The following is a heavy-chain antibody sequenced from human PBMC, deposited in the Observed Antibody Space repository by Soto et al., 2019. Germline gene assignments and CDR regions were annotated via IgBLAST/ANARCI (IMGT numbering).Heavy chain of an antibody. D-gene: IGHD3-10*01. Sequence: GGSLRLSCAASGFTFSSYSMNWVRQAPGKGLEWVSYISSSSSTIYYAASVKGRFTISRDNAKNSLYLQMNSLRAEDTAVYYCARDTPRGDYYGSGSYYTDAFDIWGQGTMVTVSS. J-gene: IGHJ3*02. CDR1: GFTFSSYS. V-gene: IGHV3-48*01. CDR2: ISSSSSTI. CDR3: ARDTPRGDYYGSGSYYTDAFDI.